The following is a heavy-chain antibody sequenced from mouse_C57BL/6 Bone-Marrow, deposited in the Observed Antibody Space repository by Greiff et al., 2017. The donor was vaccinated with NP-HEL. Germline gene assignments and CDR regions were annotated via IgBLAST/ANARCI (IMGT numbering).Heavy chain of an antibody. J-gene: IGHJ4*01. D-gene: IGHD2-4*01. CDR2: INPSSGYT. CDR1: GYTFTSYW. V-gene: IGHV1-7*01. Sequence: VHLVESGAELAKPGASVKLSCTASGYTFTSYWMHWVKQRPGQGLEWIGYINPSSGYTKYNQKFKDKATLTADKSSNTAYMQLSSITYEDAAVYYCARCDYDRAMDYGGRGTSVTVSS. CDR3: ARCDYDRAMDY.